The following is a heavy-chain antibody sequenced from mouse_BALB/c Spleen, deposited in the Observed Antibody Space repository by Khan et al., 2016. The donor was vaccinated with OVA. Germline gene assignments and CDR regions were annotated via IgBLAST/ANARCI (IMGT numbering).Heavy chain of an antibody. V-gene: IGHV2-6-4*01. J-gene: IGHJ4*01. CDR2: IWGGGGT. CDR1: GFSLSRYN. Sequence: VKLQESGPGLVAPSQSLSITCTVSGFSLSRYNIHWVRQPPGKGLEWLGMIWGGGGTDYNSTLKSRLSISKDNSKSQVFLIMNSLQTGDTAMYYCARAYYRYDGYYAMDYWGQGTSVTVSS. D-gene: IGHD2-14*01. CDR3: ARAYYRYDGYYAMDY.